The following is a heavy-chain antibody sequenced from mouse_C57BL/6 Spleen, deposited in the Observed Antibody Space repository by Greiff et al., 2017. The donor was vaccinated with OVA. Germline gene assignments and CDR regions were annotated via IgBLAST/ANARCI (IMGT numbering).Heavy chain of an antibody. CDR3: ARRLYYDYDGFDY. CDR2: IDPANGNT. CDR1: GFNIKNTY. Sequence: EVQLQESVAELVRPGASVKLSCTASGFNIKNTYMHWVKQRPEQGLEWIGRIDPANGNTKYAPKFQGKATTTADTSSNTAYLQLSSLTSEDTAIYYCARRLYYDYDGFDYWGQGTTLTVSS. V-gene: IGHV14-3*01. D-gene: IGHD2-4*01. J-gene: IGHJ2*01.